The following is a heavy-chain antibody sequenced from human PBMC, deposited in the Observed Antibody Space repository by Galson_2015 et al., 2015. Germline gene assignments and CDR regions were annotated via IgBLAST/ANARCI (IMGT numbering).Heavy chain of an antibody. J-gene: IGHJ4*02. V-gene: IGHV3-7*05. CDR3: ARMSGRTTPSDN. Sequence: SLRLSCAASGFTFSLYWMSWVRQAPGKGLEWVANINQDGSETYYVDSVKGRFTISRDNAKNSVDLQMNSLRAEDTAVYYCARMSGRTTPSDNWGLGTLVTVSS. CDR1: GFTFSLYW. CDR2: INQDGSET. D-gene: IGHD1-14*01.